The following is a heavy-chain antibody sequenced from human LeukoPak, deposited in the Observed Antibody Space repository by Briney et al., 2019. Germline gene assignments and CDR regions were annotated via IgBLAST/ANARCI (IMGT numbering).Heavy chain of an antibody. CDR1: GGSISSYY. V-gene: IGHV4-59*01. CDR2: IYYSGST. J-gene: IGHJ4*02. CDR3: AREGGQQLVDY. D-gene: IGHD6-13*01. Sequence: PSETLSLTCTVSGGSISSYYWSWIRQPPGKGLEWIGYIYYSGSTNYNPSLKSRVTISIDTSKNQFSLKLSSVTAADTAVYYCAREGGQQLVDYWGQGTLVTVSS.